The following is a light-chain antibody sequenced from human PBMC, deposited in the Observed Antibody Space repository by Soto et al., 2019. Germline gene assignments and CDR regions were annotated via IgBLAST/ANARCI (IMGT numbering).Light chain of an antibody. CDR3: KSGVT. CDR1: QSISSW. Sequence: DIQLTQSPSTLSASVGDRVTSTCRASQSISSWLAWYQQQPGKAPKLLIYQASRLQSGVPSRFSGSGSGTEFTLTISSLQPEDFANYYCKSGVTFGGGTKVEIK. J-gene: IGKJ4*01. V-gene: IGKV1-5*03. CDR2: QAS.